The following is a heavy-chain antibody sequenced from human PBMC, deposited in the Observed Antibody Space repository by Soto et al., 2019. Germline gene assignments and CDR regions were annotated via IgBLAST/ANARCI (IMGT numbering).Heavy chain of an antibody. J-gene: IGHJ4*02. CDR1: GFIFSTYG. CDR2: ISYDGSNK. CDR3: GEGSDYIDY. Sequence: QVQLVESGGGVVQPGRSLRLSCAASGFIFSTYGMHWVRQAPGKGLEWVAVISYDGSNKYYTDSVKGRFTISRDNSKNTLYRQMSSLRAEDTAVYYCGEGSDYIDYWGQGTLVTVSS. V-gene: IGHV3-30*03.